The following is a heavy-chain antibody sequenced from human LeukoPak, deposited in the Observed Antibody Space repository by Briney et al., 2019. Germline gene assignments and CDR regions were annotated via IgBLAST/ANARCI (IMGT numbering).Heavy chain of an antibody. CDR3: AREVAAADYYYYGMDV. CDR2: INHSGST. Sequence: PGGSLRLSCAASGFTFSDYYMSWIRQPPGKGLEWIGEINHSGSTNYNPSLKSRVTISVDTSKNQFSLKLSSVTAADTAVYYCAREVAAADYYYYGMDVWGQGTTVTVSS. J-gene: IGHJ6*02. V-gene: IGHV4-34*01. CDR1: GFTFSDYY. D-gene: IGHD6-13*01.